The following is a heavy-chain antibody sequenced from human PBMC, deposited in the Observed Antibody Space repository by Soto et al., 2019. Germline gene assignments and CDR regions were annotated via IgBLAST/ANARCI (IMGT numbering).Heavy chain of an antibody. CDR1: GGTFSSYA. CDR3: ARALGSSSWFDP. D-gene: IGHD6-6*01. CDR2: IIPIFVTA. V-gene: IGHV1-69*13. Sequence: SVKVSCKASGGTFSSYAISWVRQAPGQGLEWMGGIIPIFVTANYAQKFQGRVTITADESTSTAYMELSSLRSEDTAVYYCARALGSSSWFDPWGQGTLVTVSS. J-gene: IGHJ5*02.